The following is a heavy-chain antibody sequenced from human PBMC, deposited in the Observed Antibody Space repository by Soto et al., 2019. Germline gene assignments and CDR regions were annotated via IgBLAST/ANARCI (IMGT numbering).Heavy chain of an antibody. Sequence: QPGGSLRLSCSSSGFTFSRYAMHWVRQAPGEGLDWVAVVSFDGSNEYYAESVRGRFTISRDTSKNTLYLQMNSLRPEDTAVYYCARGSPPYYGPLISDYWGTATLLTVFS. CDR1: GFTFSRYA. J-gene: IGHJ4*02. CDR2: VSFDGSNE. CDR3: ARGSPPYYGPLISDY. D-gene: IGHD3-22*01. V-gene: IGHV3-30-3*01.